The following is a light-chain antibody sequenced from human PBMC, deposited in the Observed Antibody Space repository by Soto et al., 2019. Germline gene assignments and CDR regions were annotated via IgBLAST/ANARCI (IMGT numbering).Light chain of an antibody. CDR3: SSYAGSNYV. CDR2: EVS. V-gene: IGLV2-8*01. CDR1: SSDVGGYNY. J-gene: IGLJ1*01. Sequence: LTEPPSASGSPGQSVTISCTGTSSDVGGYNYVSWYQQHPGKVPKLMIYEVSKRPSGVPDRFSGSKSGNTASLTVSGLQAEDEADYYCSSYAGSNYVFGTGTKVTVL.